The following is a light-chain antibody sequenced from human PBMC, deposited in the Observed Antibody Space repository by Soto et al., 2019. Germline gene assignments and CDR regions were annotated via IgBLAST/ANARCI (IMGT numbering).Light chain of an antibody. V-gene: IGLV2-11*01. CDR1: SSDVGGYNY. CDR3: CSYAGSSVV. Sequence: QSALTQPRSVSGSPGQSVTISCTGTSSDVGGYNYVSWYQQYPGKAPKLMIYDVSKRPSGVPDRFSGSKSGNTASLTISGLQAEDEADYHCCSYAGSSVVFGGGTKLTVL. J-gene: IGLJ2*01. CDR2: DVS.